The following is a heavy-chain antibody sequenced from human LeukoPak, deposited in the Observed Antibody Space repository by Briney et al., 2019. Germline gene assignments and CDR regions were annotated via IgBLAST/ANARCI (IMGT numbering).Heavy chain of an antibody. CDR3: AGHHPRNAVDF. V-gene: IGHV4-59*08. J-gene: IGHJ4*02. CDR2: ISDIGSI. D-gene: IGHD2-8*01. Sequence: SETLSLTCTVAGGSISSYYWSWIRQPPGKGLEWIAYISDIGSINYNPSLKSRVTISLDTSKNQFSLKLSSVTAADTAVYYCAGHHPRNAVDFWGQGTLVTVSS. CDR1: GGSISSYY.